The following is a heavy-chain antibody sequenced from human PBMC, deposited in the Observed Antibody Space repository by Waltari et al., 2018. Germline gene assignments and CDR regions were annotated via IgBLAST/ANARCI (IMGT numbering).Heavy chain of an antibody. CDR3: AREPLYYFDY. D-gene: IGHD3-16*02. J-gene: IGHJ4*02. Sequence: QVQLQESGPGLVKPSETLSLPCTVSGYSISSGYYWGWIRQPPGKGLEWLGSIYHRGSTSYNPSLKSRVTISVDTSKNRFSLKLSSVTAADTAVYYCAREPLYYFDYWGQGTLVTVSS. V-gene: IGHV4-38-2*02. CDR2: IYHRGST. CDR1: GYSISSGYY.